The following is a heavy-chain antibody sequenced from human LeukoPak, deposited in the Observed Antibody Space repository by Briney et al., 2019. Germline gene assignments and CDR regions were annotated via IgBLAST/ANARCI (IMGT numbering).Heavy chain of an antibody. CDR3: CGSGSYNWFDP. CDR2: MNPNSGNT. J-gene: IGHJ5*02. D-gene: IGHD3-10*01. CDR1: GYTFTSYD. Sequence: ASVKVSCKASGYTFTSYDINWVRRAPGQGLEWMGWMNPNSGNTGYAQKFQGRVTMTRNTSISTAYMELSSLRSEDTAVYYCCGSGSYNWFDPWGQGTLVTVSS. V-gene: IGHV1-8*01.